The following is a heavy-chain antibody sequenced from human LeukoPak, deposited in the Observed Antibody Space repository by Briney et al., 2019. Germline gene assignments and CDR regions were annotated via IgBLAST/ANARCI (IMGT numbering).Heavy chain of an antibody. CDR1: GYSFTSYW. J-gene: IGHJ4*02. CDR2: IYPGDSGT. V-gene: IGHV5-51*01. CDR3: AIPYCSGGSCYPYYFDY. Sequence: GESLKISCKGSGYSFTSYWIGWVRQMPGKGLEWMGIIYPGDSGTRYSPSSQGQVTISADKSISTAYLQWSSLKASDTAMYYCAIPYCSGGSCYPYYFDYWGQGTLVTVSS. D-gene: IGHD2-15*01.